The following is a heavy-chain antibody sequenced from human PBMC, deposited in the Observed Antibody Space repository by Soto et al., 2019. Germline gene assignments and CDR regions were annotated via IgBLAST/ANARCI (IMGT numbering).Heavy chain of an antibody. Sequence: ESLEISCKGCGYSFSGYWITWVRQKPGKGLEWMGRIDPSDSQTYYSPSFRGHVTISVTKSITTVFLQWSSLRASDTAMYYCARQIYDSDTGPNFQYYFDSWGQGTPVTV. J-gene: IGHJ4*02. D-gene: IGHD3-22*01. CDR1: GYSFSGYW. V-gene: IGHV5-10-1*01. CDR2: IDPSDSQT. CDR3: ARQIYDSDTGPNFQYYFDS.